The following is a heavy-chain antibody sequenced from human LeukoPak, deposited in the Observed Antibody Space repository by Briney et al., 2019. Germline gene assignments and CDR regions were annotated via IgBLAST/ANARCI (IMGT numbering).Heavy chain of an antibody. J-gene: IGHJ4*02. V-gene: IGHV1-46*01. CDR2: INPSGGST. CDR1: GYTFTSYY. Sequence: GASVKVSCKASGYTFTSYYMHWVRQAPGQGLEWMGIINPSGGSTSYAQKFQGRVTMTRDTSTSTVYMELSSLRSEDTAVYDCAREVYDSSGYYDTYYFDYWGQGTLVTVSS. D-gene: IGHD3-22*01. CDR3: AREVYDSSGYYDTYYFDY.